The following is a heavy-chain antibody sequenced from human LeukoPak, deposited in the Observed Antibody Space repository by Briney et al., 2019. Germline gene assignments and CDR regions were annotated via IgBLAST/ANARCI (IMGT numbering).Heavy chain of an antibody. Sequence: SETLSLTCTVSGGSISSYYWSWIRQPPGKGLEWIGYIYYSGSTNYNPSLKSRVTISVDTSKNQFSLKLSSVTAADTAVYYCARGYSSGWSGAAVDYWGQGTLVTVSS. V-gene: IGHV4-59*01. CDR2: IYYSGST. CDR3: ARGYSSGWSGAAVDY. J-gene: IGHJ4*02. D-gene: IGHD6-19*01. CDR1: GGSISSYY.